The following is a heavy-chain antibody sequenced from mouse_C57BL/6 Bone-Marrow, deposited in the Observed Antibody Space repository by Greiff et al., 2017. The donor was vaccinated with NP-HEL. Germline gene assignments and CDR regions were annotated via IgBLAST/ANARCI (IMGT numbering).Heavy chain of an antibody. CDR2: INPSSGYT. CDR3: ASYYGSSRYAMDY. V-gene: IGHV1-7*01. J-gene: IGHJ4*01. Sequence: VQLQQSGAELAKPGASVKLSCKASGYTFTSYWMHWVKQRPGQGLEWIGYINPSSGYTKYNQKFKDKATLTADKSSSTAYMQLSSLTYEDSAVYYCASYYGSSRYAMDYWGQGTSVTVSS. CDR1: GYTFTSYW. D-gene: IGHD1-1*01.